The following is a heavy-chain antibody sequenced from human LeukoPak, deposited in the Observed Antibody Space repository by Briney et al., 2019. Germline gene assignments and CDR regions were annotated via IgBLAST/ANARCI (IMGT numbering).Heavy chain of an antibody. CDR1: GFTFNSYG. Sequence: PGGSLRLSCAASGFTFNSYGMHWVHQAPGKGLEWVAFIRYDGSNKYYADSVKGRFTISRDNSKNTLYLQMNSLRAEDTAVYYCAKDLYCSGGSCYSSYMDVWGKGTTVTVSS. CDR2: IRYDGSNK. V-gene: IGHV3-30*02. CDR3: AKDLYCSGGSCYSSYMDV. J-gene: IGHJ6*03. D-gene: IGHD2-15*01.